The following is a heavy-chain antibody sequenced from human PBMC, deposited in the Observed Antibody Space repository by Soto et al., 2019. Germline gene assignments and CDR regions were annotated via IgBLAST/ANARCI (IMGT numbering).Heavy chain of an antibody. Sequence: QVQLQESGPGLVKPSETLSLTCTVSGVSVNTGSFYWSWIRQPPGKGLEWIGYISYSGSTNYNPSLKSRVTISVDTSKNQFSLKLTSVTAADTAVYYWAREAAINWVDPWGQGTLVTVSS. CDR3: AREAAINWVDP. CDR2: ISYSGST. V-gene: IGHV4-61*01. D-gene: IGHD2-2*01. J-gene: IGHJ5*02. CDR1: GVSVNTGSFY.